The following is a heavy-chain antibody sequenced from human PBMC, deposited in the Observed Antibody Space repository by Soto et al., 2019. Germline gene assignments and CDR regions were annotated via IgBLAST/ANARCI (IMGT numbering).Heavy chain of an antibody. Sequence: EVYLVESGGDLVQPGGSLRLSCAASGFIFSNHWMNWVRQAPGKGLEWVANIKQDGSETKYVDSVKGRFTIHRDNAKNSLYLKMNSLRVENTALYSCAGGSGLLADKWGQGTLVTVSS. D-gene: IGHD3-3*01. CDR1: GFIFSNHW. V-gene: IGHV3-7*04. J-gene: IGHJ4*02. CDR3: AGGSGLLADK. CDR2: IKQDGSET.